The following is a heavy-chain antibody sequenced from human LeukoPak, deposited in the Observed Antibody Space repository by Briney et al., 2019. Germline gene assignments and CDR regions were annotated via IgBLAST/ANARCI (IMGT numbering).Heavy chain of an antibody. V-gene: IGHV3-74*01. J-gene: IGHJ4*02. Sequence: SGGSLRLFCAASGFTFSSSWMHWVRQAPGKGLVWVSRIGSDGSSRTYADSVKGRFTLSRDNAKNTLYLQMNSLRAEDTAVYYCARAKSVSRLSWTQTDIFDYWGQGTLVTVSS. D-gene: IGHD3-9*01. CDR3: ARAKSVSRLSWTQTDIFDY. CDR1: GFTFSSSW. CDR2: IGSDGSSR.